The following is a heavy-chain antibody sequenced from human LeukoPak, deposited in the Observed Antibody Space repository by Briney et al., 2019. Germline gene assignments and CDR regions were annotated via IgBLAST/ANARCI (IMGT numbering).Heavy chain of an antibody. D-gene: IGHD2-2*02. CDR3: ASRGLNCSSTSCYKV. CDR1: GFTFSSYA. V-gene: IGHV3-30-3*01. Sequence: GGSLRLSCAASGFTFSSYAMHWVRQAPGKGLEWVAVISYDGSNKYYADSVKGRFTISRDNSKNTLYLQMNSLRAEDTAVYYCASRGLNCSSTSCYKVWGQGTLVTVSS. J-gene: IGHJ4*02. CDR2: ISYDGSNK.